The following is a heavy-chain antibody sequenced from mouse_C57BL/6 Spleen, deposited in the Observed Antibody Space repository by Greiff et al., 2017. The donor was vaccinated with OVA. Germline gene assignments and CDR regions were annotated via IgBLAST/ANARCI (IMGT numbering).Heavy chain of an antibody. J-gene: IGHJ2*01. CDR2: ISYDGSN. D-gene: IGHD6-1*01. CDR1: GYSITSGYY. Sequence: EVQLQQSGPGLVKPSQSLSLTCSVTGYSITSGYYWNWIRQFPGNKLEWMGYISYDGSNNYNPSLKNRISITRDTSKNQFFLKLNSVTTEDTATYYCARGPTTSFDYWGQGTTLTVSS. CDR3: ARGPTTSFDY. V-gene: IGHV3-6*01.